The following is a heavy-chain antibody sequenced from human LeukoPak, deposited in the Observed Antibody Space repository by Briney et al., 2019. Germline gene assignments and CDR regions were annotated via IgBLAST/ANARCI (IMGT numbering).Heavy chain of an antibody. J-gene: IGHJ4*02. V-gene: IGHV3-33*01. CDR1: GFSFSSYG. CDR3: ARARNNYDSSGYSALDY. Sequence: GGSLRLSCAASGFSFSSYGMHWVRQAPGKGLEWVASLWYDGTNKYYADSVKGRFTISRDNSKNTPCLQMNSLRAEDTAVYYCARARNNYDSSGYSALDYWGQGTLVTVSS. CDR2: LWYDGTNK. D-gene: IGHD3-22*01.